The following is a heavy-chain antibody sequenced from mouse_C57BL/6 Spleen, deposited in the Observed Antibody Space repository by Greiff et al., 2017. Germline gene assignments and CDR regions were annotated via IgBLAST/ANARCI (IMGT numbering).Heavy chain of an antibody. D-gene: IGHD1-2*01. V-gene: IGHV1-69*01. Sequence: QVQLQQPGAELVIPGASVKLSCKASGYTFTSYWMHWVKQRPGQGLEWIGEIDPSDSYTNYNQKFKGKSTLTVDKSSSTAYMQLSSLTSEDSAVYYCARSAPFAYWGQGTLVTVSA. CDR3: ARSAPFAY. CDR1: GYTFTSYW. J-gene: IGHJ3*01. CDR2: IDPSDSYT.